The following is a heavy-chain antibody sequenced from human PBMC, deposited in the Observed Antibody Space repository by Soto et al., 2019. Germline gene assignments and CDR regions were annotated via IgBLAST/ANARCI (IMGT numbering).Heavy chain of an antibody. V-gene: IGHV3-74*01. CDR1: GFTFSSYW. CDR2: INSDGSIT. J-gene: IGHJ4*02. Sequence: EVQLVESGGGLVQPGGSLRLSCAASGFTFSSYWMHWVRQVPEKGLVWVSRINSDGSITNYADAVKGRFTISRDNDKNTLYLQMNSRRAEDTAVYYCVIYPRSVGGSYRPDYWGQGTLVTVSS. D-gene: IGHD3-16*02. CDR3: VIYPRSVGGSYRPDY.